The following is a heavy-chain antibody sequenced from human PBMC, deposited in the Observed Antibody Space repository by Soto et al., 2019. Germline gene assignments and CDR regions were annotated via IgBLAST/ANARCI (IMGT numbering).Heavy chain of an antibody. Sequence: GGSLRLSCAASGFTFSSYAMSWVRQAPGKGLEWVSAISGSGGSTYYADSVKGRFTISRDNSKNTLYLQMNSLRAEDTAVYYCAKGPLRYFEVSDAFDIWGQGTMVTVSS. CDR3: AKGPLRYFEVSDAFDI. J-gene: IGHJ3*02. V-gene: IGHV3-23*01. CDR2: ISGSGGST. D-gene: IGHD3-9*01. CDR1: GFTFSSYA.